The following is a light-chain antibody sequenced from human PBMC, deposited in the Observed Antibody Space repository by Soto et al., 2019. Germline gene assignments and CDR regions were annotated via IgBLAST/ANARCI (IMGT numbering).Light chain of an antibody. CDR1: QSISSY. J-gene: IGKJ3*01. V-gene: IGKV1-39*01. CDR2: AAS. Sequence: DIQMTQSTSSLSASVGDRVTITCRASQSISSYLNWYQQKPGKAPKLLIYAASSLESEVPSRFSGSGSGTDFTLTISSLEPEDFAVYYCQQRSNWPLTFGPGTKVDIK. CDR3: QQRSNWPLT.